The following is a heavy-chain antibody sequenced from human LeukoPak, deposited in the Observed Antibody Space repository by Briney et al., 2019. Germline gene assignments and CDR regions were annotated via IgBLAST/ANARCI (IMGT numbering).Heavy chain of an antibody. CDR1: GFTFSDYY. CDR2: ISSSGSTI. V-gene: IGHV3-11*01. D-gene: IGHD3-3*01. CDR3: ARSVDFWSGYPGGYYYYGMDV. J-gene: IGHJ6*02. Sequence: PGGSLRLSCAASGFTFSDYYMSWIRQAPGKGLEWVSYISSSGSTIYYADSVKGRFTISRDNAKNSLYLQMNSLRAEDTAVYYCARSVDFWSGYPGGYYYYGMDVWGQGTTVTVSS.